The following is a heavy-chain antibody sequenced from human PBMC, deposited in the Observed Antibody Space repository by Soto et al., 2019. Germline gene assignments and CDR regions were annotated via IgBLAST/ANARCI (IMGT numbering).Heavy chain of an antibody. CDR1: GYAITSYS. D-gene: IGHD6-13*01. Sequence: GASAKVSCKARGYAITSYSRHWLHQSTGQRLEWMGWINAGNGNTKYSQMFQGRVTITRDTSASTAYMELSSLRSEDTAVYYCARDSTGYSSSWLYYYYYFMDVWGKGTTVTVSS. CDR2: INAGNGNT. V-gene: IGHV1-3*01. CDR3: ARDSTGYSSSWLYYYYYFMDV. J-gene: IGHJ6*03.